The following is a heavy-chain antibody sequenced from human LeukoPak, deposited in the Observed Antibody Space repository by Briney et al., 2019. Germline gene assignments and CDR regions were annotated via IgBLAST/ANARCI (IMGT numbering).Heavy chain of an antibody. CDR2: ISSSSTSK. CDR1: GFTFSSYS. V-gene: IGHV3-21*01. Sequence: GGSLRLSCAASGFTFSSYSMDWVRQAPGKGLEWISSISSSSTSKYYADSVKGRFTISRDNAKNSLYLQMNSLRVEDTAVYYCARDGRLYCSGDYCYSYYFDYWGQGSLVTVSS. CDR3: ARDGRLYCSGDYCYSYYFDY. J-gene: IGHJ4*02. D-gene: IGHD2-15*01.